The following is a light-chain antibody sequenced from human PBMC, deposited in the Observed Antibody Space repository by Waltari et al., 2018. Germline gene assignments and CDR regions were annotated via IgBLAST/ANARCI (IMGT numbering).Light chain of an antibody. J-gene: IGLJ3*02. CDR1: TGAVTSGHY. CDR3: LLWYSGPRWV. Sequence: QAVVTQEPSLTVSPGGTVTLTCGSSTGAVTSGHYPYWFQQTPGQVPRTLIYDTSNKHSWTPARCSGSLLGGKAALTLSGAQPEDEAEYYCLLWYSGPRWVFGGGTKLSVL. V-gene: IGLV7-46*01. CDR2: DTS.